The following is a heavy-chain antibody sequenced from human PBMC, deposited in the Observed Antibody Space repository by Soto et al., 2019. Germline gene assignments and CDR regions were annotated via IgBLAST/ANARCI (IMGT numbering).Heavy chain of an antibody. J-gene: IGHJ6*02. D-gene: IGHD3-3*01. CDR2: ISYYGSNK. CDR3: ASEYYDFWSENYGMDV. CDR1: GFTFSSYA. Sequence: GGSLRLSCAASGFTFSSYAMHWVRQAPGKGLEWVAVISYYGSNKYYADSVKGRFTISRDNSKNTLYLQMNSLRAEDTAVYYCASEYYDFWSENYGMDVWGQGTTVTVSS. V-gene: IGHV3-30-3*01.